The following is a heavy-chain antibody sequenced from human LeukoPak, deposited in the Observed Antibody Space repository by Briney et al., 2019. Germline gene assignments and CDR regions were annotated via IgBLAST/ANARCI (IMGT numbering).Heavy chain of an antibody. D-gene: IGHD5-24*01. J-gene: IGHJ4*02. CDR3: ARRGTRWLRQFDKAPFDY. V-gene: IGHV5-51*07. Sequence: RGESLKISCKGSGYSFTSYWIGWVHQMPGKGLEWMGIIYPGDSDTRYSPSFQGQVTISANKSISTAYLQWSSRKASDTAMYYCARRGTRWLRQFDKAPFDYWGQGTLVTVSS. CDR1: GYSFTSYW. CDR2: IYPGDSDT.